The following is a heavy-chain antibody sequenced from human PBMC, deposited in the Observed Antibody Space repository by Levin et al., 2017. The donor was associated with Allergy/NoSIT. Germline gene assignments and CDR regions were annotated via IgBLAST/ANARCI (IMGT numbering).Heavy chain of an antibody. CDR2: IIPIFGTA. V-gene: IGHV1-69*13. D-gene: IGHD3-3*01. J-gene: IGHJ6*02. CDR3: ARTPEDFWSGPVPYYYYGMDV. CDR1: GGTFSSYA. Sequence: ASVKVSCKASGGTFSSYAISWVRQAPGQGLEWMGGIIPIFGTANYAQKFQGRVTITADESTSTAYMELSSLRSEDTAVYYCARTPEDFWSGPVPYYYYGMDVWGQGTTVTVSS.